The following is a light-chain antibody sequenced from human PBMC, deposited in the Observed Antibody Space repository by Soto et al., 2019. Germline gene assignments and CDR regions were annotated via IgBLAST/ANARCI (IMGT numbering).Light chain of an antibody. CDR2: GAS. Sequence: EIVLTQSPGTLSLSPGEIATLSCRASQTVDSNSLAWYQQKPGQAPRIIIFGASGRATGIPDRFSGSGSGTDFTLTISRLEPEDFAVYYCQQYGSLSWTFGQGTKVEIK. CDR1: QTVDSNS. CDR3: QQYGSLSWT. V-gene: IGKV3-20*01. J-gene: IGKJ1*01.